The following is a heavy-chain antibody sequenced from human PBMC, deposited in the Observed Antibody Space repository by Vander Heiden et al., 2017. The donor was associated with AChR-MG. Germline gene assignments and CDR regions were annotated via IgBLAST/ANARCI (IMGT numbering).Heavy chain of an antibody. CDR2: IYYSGST. CDR1: GGSIRSSSYY. V-gene: IGHV4-39*01. Sequence: QLQLQESGPGLVKPSETLSLTCTVSGGSIRSSSYYWGWIRQPPGKGLEWIGSIYYSGSTYYNPSLKSRVTISVDTSKNQFSLKLSSVTAADTAVYYCARASYDFWSGYAYFDYWGQGTLVTVSS. J-gene: IGHJ4*02. CDR3: ARASYDFWSGYAYFDY. D-gene: IGHD3-3*01.